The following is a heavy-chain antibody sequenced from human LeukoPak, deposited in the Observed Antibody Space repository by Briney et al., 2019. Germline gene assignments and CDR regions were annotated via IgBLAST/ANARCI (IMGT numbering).Heavy chain of an antibody. D-gene: IGHD2-2*01. CDR1: GYTFTGYY. J-gene: IGHJ4*02. CDR2: INPNSGGT. Sequence: ASVKVSCKASGYTFTGYYTHWVRQAPGQGLEWMGWINPNSGGTNYAQKFQGRVTMTRDTSISTAYMELSRLRSDDTAVYYCAGHIVVVPAAISEPLDYWGQGTLVTVSS. V-gene: IGHV1-2*02. CDR3: AGHIVVVPAAISEPLDY.